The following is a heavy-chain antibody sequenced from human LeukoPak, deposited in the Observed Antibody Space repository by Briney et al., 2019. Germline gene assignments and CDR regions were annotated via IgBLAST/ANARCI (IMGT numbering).Heavy chain of an antibody. D-gene: IGHD3-22*01. J-gene: IGHJ4*02. CDR1: GFTFSGYE. CDR3: ARALRYYDSSGSGSFYFDY. Sequence: GGSLRLSCAASGFTFSGYEMNWVRQAPGKGLEWVSYISSGGRTIYYADSVKGRFTISRDNAKKTLYLQMNSLRVEDTAVYYCARALRYYDSSGSGSFYFDYWGQGTLVTVSS. CDR2: ISSGGRTI. V-gene: IGHV3-48*03.